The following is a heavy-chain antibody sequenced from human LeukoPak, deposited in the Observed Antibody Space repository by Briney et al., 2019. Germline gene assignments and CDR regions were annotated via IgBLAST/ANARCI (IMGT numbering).Heavy chain of an antibody. D-gene: IGHD6-19*01. CDR3: ARDRDSSGWYEGFDY. V-gene: IGHV3-30-3*01. J-gene: IGHJ4*02. Sequence: GGSLRLSCAASGFTLSSSAMHWVRQAPDKGLEWVAVISYDGSNKYYADSVKGRFTISRDNSKNTLYLQMNSLRADDTAVYYCARDRDSSGWYEGFDYWGQGTLVTVSS. CDR2: ISYDGSNK. CDR1: GFTLSSSA.